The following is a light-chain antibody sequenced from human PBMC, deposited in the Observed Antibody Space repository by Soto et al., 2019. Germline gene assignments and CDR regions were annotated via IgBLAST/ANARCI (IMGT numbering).Light chain of an antibody. J-gene: IGKJ4*01. CDR2: KAS. Sequence: DIQMTQSPSTLSASVGDRVTITCRASQRISNWLAWYQQKPGKAPKVLIYKASTLESGVPSRFSGSGSGTEFTLTISSLQPEDVATYYCQHYNNYLLTFGGGTKVDIK. CDR3: QHYNNYLLT. CDR1: QRISNW. V-gene: IGKV1-5*03.